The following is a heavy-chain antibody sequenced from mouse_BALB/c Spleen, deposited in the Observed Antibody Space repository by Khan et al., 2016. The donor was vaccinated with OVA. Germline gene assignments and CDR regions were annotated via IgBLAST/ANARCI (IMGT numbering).Heavy chain of an antibody. D-gene: IGHD2-14*01. J-gene: IGHJ2*01. CDR3: TRKEDRYDGDFDY. V-gene: IGHV1-18*01. CDR1: EYTFTDYN. Sequence: IQLVQSGPELVKPGALVKIPCKASEYTFTDYNMDWVKQSHGKSLEWIGDINPNNGGTFYNQQFKGKATLTVDKSSSTAYMELRSLTSEDTAVYYCTRKEDRYDGDFDYWGQGTTLTVSS. CDR2: INPNNGGT.